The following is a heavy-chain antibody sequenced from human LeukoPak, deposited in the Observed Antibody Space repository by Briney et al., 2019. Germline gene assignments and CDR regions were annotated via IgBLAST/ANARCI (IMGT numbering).Heavy chain of an antibody. J-gene: IGHJ4*02. CDR1: GGSISGYY. CDR2: IYYSGSA. CDR3: ARRLKVAEHFDY. V-gene: IGHV4-59*08. Sequence: PSETLSLTCTVSGGSISGYYWSWIRQPPGKGLEWIGYIYYSGSANYNPSLRSRVTISVDTSKNQFSLKLSSVTAADTAVYYCARRLKVAEHFDYWGQGTLVTVSS. D-gene: IGHD5-12*01.